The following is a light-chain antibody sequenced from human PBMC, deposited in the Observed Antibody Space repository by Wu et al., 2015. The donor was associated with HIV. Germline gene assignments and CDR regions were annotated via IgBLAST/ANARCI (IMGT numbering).Light chain of an antibody. V-gene: IGKV3-20*01. CDR3: QQYITPVT. CDR2: GAS. J-gene: IGKJ3*01. Sequence: EIVLTQSPATLSLSPGERATLSCRASQSVSRYLAWYQQKPGQAPRLLIYGASSRATGIPDRFSGSGSGTEFTLTISRLEPEDFAVYYCQQYITPVTFGPGTKVDIK. CDR1: QSVSRY.